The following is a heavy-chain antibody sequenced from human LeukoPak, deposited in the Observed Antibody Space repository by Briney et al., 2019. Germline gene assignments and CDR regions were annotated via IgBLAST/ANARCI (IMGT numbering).Heavy chain of an antibody. CDR2: ISWNSGAI. CDR1: GFTFEDYA. J-gene: IGHJ4*02. Sequence: GGSLRLSCVASGFTFEDYAIHWVRQAPGQGLEWVTGISWNSGAIGYADSVRGRFTISRDNSKNTLYLQMNSLRAEDTAVYYCARDLFDYWGQGTLVTVSS. CDR3: ARDLFDY. V-gene: IGHV3-9*01.